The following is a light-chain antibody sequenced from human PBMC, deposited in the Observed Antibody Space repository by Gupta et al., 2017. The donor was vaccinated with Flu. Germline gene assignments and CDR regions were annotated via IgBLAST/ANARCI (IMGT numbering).Light chain of an antibody. CDR1: QSAGDY. CDR2: DIS. V-gene: IGKV3-11*01. CDR3: QQRSTWFST. J-gene: IGKJ5*01. Sequence: EIVLTQSPAILSLSPGERATLSCRASQSAGDYFAWYQQKSGQPPRLLIYDISRRYSGVPARFSGSGSGTDFTLTISSLESEDFAVYYCQQRSTWFSTFGRGTRLEI.